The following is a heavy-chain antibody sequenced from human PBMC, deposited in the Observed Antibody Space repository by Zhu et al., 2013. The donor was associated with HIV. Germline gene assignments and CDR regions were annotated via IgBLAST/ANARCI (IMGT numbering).Heavy chain of an antibody. V-gene: IGHV4-59*01. J-gene: IGHJ2*01. Sequence: QVQLQESGPGLVKPSETLSLTCTVSGGSISSYYWSWIRQPPGKGLEWIGYIYYTGSTNYNPSLKSRVTISVDTSKNQFSLKLSSVTAADTAVYFCASYWKKYSTSSWYFDIWGLAPWSLSPQ. CDR3: ASYWKKYSTSSWYFDI. CDR2: IYYTGST. D-gene: IGHD6-6*01. CDR1: GGSISSYY.